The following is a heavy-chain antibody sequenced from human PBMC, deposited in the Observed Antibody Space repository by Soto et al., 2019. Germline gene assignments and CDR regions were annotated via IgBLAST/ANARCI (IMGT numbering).Heavy chain of an antibody. Sequence: GGSLRLSCAASGFTVSSNYMSWVRQAPGKGLEWVSVIYSGGSTYYADSVKGRFTISRDNSKNTLYLQMNSLRAEDTAVYYCARGSDPRLLRYYCGMDVWGQGTTVTVSS. J-gene: IGHJ6*02. V-gene: IGHV3-53*01. CDR2: IYSGGST. CDR1: GFTVSSNY. CDR3: ARGSDPRLLRYYCGMDV. D-gene: IGHD3-16*01.